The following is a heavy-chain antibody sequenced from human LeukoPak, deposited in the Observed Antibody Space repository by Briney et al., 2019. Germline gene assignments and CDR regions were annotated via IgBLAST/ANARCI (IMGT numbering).Heavy chain of an antibody. CDR2: ISGSGGST. V-gene: IGHV3-23*01. CDR3: AKDRYSNYGNWFDP. Sequence: GGSLRLSCAASGFTFSSYSMNWVRQAPGKGLEWVSGISGSGGSTYYADSVKGRFTISRDNSKNTLYLQMNSLRAEDTAVYYCAKDRYSNYGNWFDPWGQGTLVTVFS. D-gene: IGHD4-11*01. CDR1: GFTFSSYS. J-gene: IGHJ5*02.